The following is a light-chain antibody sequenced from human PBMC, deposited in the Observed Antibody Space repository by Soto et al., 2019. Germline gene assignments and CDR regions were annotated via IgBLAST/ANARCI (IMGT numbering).Light chain of an antibody. CDR1: QSVLYSSNNKNY. V-gene: IGKV4-1*01. J-gene: IGKJ1*01. CDR2: WAS. Sequence: DIVMTQSPDSLAVSLGERATINCKSSQSVLYSSNNKNYLAWYQQKPGQPPKLLIYWASTRESGVPDRLSGSGSGTDSTLTIGSLQAEDVAVYYSQQYYITSQTFGQGTKVEIK. CDR3: QQYYITSQT.